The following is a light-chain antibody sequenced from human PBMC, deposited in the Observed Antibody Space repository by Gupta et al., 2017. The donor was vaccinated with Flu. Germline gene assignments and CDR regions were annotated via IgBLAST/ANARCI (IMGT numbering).Light chain of an antibody. CDR2: KAS. CDR3: QQYNKYPWT. CDR1: QNSDTW. V-gene: IGKV1-5*03. J-gene: IGKJ1*01. Sequence: PSTLSASVGDRVTITCRASQNSDTWVAWYQQRPGKAPKLLSYKASNLQSGVPSRFSGSGSGTEFTLAISSLQPDDVATDYCQQYNKYPWTCGRGTKVEI.